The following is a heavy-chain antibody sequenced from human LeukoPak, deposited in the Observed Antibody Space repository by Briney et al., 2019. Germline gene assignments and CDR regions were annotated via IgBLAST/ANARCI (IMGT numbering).Heavy chain of an antibody. CDR1: GFTVSSNY. CDR2: IYSGGST. V-gene: IGHV3-53*01. D-gene: IGHD3-3*01. J-gene: IGHJ4*02. Sequence: GGSLRLSCAASGFTVSSNYMSWVRQAPGKGLEWVLVIYSGGSTYYADFVKGRFTISRDNSKNTLYLQMNSLRAEDTAVYYCARGREYDFWSGYYNFDDWGQGTLVTVSS. CDR3: ARGREYDFWSGYYNFDD.